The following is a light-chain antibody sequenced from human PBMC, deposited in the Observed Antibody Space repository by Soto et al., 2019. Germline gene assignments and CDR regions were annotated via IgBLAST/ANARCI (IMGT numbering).Light chain of an antibody. CDR3: SSYTGSGTYV. CDR1: SSDVGDYDY. CDR2: EVS. Sequence: QSVLTQPASVSGSPGQSITISCTGTSSDVGDYDYVSWYQQHPGKAPKLMIYEVSGRPSGVSNRFSGSKSGNTASLTISGLQAEDEADYYCSSYTGSGTYVFGTGTKVTVL. J-gene: IGLJ1*01. V-gene: IGLV2-14*01.